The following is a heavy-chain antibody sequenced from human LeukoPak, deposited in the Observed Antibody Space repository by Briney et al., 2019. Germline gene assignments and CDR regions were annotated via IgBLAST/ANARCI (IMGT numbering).Heavy chain of an antibody. CDR1: GGSFSRYY. Sequence: SETLSLTCSVSGGSFSRYYWSWIRQPAGKGLEWIGRIYTSVSTNYNPSLKSRVTISVDTSKNQFSLKLSSVTAADTAVYYCARVIRTRGYSYDDYYYYMDVWGKGTTVTISS. V-gene: IGHV4-4*07. D-gene: IGHD5-18*01. CDR2: IYTSVST. CDR3: ARVIRTRGYSYDDYYYYMDV. J-gene: IGHJ6*03.